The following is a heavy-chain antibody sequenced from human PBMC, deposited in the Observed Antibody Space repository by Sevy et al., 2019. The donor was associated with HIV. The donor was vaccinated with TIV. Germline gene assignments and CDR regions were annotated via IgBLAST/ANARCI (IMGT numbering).Heavy chain of an antibody. Sequence: GGSLRLSCAASGFTFSYYPMHWVRQAPGKGLEHVSAIYSNGDIYYANSVKGRFTISRDNSKNTLYLQMGSLRADDMAVYYCAREAHWGSPPWGGCDIWGQGTMVTVSS. D-gene: IGHD7-27*01. CDR3: AREAHWGSPPWGGCDI. CDR2: IYSNGDI. CDR1: GFTFSYYP. J-gene: IGHJ3*02. V-gene: IGHV3-64*01.